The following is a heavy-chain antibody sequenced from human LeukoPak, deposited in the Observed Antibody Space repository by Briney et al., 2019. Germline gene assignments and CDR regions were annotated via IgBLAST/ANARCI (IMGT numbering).Heavy chain of an antibody. D-gene: IGHD1-26*01. V-gene: IGHV4-34*01. CDR3: ARGGGATEDWFDP. Sequence: PSETLSLTCAVYGGSFSGYYWSWIRQPPGKGLEWIGEINHSGSTNYNPSLKSRVTISVDTSKNQFSLKLSSVTAADTAVYYCARGGGATEDWFDPWGQGTLVTVSS. CDR1: GGSFSGYY. CDR2: INHSGST. J-gene: IGHJ5*02.